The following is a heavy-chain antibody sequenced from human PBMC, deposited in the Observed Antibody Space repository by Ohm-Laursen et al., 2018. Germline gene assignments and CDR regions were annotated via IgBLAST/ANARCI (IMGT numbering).Heavy chain of an antibody. CDR3: ARRVAYDRGEFDY. D-gene: IGHD5-12*01. V-gene: IGHV3-7*03. Sequence: GSLRLSCTASGFTFSSYWMFWVRQAPGKGLEWVANIKEDGSAKNYVDSVKGRFTISRDNAKLSIYLEMNSLRAEDTAVYYCARRVAYDRGEFDYWGLGTLVTVSS. J-gene: IGHJ4*02. CDR1: GFTFSSYW. CDR2: IKEDGSAK.